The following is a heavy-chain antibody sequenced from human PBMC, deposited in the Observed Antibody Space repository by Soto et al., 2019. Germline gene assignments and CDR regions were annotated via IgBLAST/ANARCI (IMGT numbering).Heavy chain of an antibody. CDR3: ANHRGGNPDDGIDP. J-gene: IGHJ5*02. CDR2: IYPGDSET. D-gene: IGHD2-15*01. V-gene: IGHV5-51*01. CDR1: GYSFSNYW. Sequence: GESLKISCKGSGYSFSNYWIVWVRQMPGKGLEWMGIIYPGDSETKYSPSFQGQVTISADKSINTAYLQWISLKASDTAMYYCANHRGGNPDDGIDPCGQGTLVSVSS.